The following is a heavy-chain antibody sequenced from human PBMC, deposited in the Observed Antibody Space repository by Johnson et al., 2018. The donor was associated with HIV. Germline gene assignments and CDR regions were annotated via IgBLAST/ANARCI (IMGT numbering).Heavy chain of an antibody. CDR1: RFTFSAYP. Sequence: VQLVESGGGLVQPGGSLRLSCAASRFTFSAYPMHWVRQAPGKGLESVSAISSNGGKTYYADSVKGRFTISRDNSKNTLYLQMSSLGAEDTAVYYCAKDQSWIGTGHDTFDIWGQGTMVTVSS. D-gene: IGHD1-1*01. J-gene: IGHJ3*02. CDR2: ISSNGGKT. CDR3: AKDQSWIGTGHDTFDI. V-gene: IGHV3-64*07.